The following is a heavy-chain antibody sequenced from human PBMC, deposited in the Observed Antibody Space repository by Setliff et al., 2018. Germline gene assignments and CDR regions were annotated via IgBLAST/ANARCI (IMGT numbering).Heavy chain of an antibody. CDR1: GGSSSSSNW. D-gene: IGHD5-18*01. CDR3: ARVPRFTDTRNAFDI. J-gene: IGHJ3*02. CDR2: IYHSGST. Sequence: PSETLSLTCAVSGGSSSSSNWWSWVRQPPGKGLEWIGEIYHSGSTNYNPSLKSRVTISVDKSNNQFSLKLSSVTAADTAVCYCARVPRFTDTRNAFDIWGQGTMVTVS. V-gene: IGHV4-4*02.